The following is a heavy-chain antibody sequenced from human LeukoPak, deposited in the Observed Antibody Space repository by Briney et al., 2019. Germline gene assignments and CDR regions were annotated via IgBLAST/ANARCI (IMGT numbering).Heavy chain of an antibody. CDR1: GFTVSSNF. CDR2: IYSGGGT. CDR3: ARKSLGIVAAGTFCGS. D-gene: IGHD6-13*01. V-gene: IGHV3-53*01. Sequence: PGGSLTLSCAASGFTVSSNFVTWVRQAPGKGLEWLSNIYSGGGTDYSDSLKGRFTISGDNSKNTVYHQLNSLRAEDTAMYDCARKSLGIVAAGTFCGSWGRGTLVSVS. J-gene: IGHJ5*02.